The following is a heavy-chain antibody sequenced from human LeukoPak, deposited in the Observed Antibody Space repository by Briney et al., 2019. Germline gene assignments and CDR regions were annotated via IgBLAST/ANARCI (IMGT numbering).Heavy chain of an antibody. D-gene: IGHD6-6*01. J-gene: IGHJ4*02. CDR3: ANEIRPNDY. V-gene: IGHV3-23*01. CDR1: EFTFSNHA. Sequence: GGSLRLSCAASEFTFSNHAMTWVRQAPGKGLEWGSSISISGDRTYYADSAKCRFTISRDNSKNTAYLQMNSLGAEDTAIYYCANEIRPNDYWGQGTLVTVSS. CDR2: ISISGDRT.